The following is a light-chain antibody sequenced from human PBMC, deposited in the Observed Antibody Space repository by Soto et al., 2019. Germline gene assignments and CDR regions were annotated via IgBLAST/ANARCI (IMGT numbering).Light chain of an antibody. CDR1: TNDVGGYTY. Sequence: QSALTQPPSASGSPGQSVTISCTGTTNDVGGYTYVSWYQQHPGKAPKLMIYEVSKRPSGVPDRFSGSRSGNTASLIVSGLQAEDEADYYCSSYVGKDNSLVVGPGTKVTVL. V-gene: IGLV2-8*01. J-gene: IGLJ1*01. CDR2: EVS. CDR3: SSYVGKDNSLV.